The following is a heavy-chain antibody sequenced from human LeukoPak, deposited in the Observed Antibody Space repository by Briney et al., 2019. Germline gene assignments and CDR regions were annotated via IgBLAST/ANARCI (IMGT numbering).Heavy chain of an antibody. V-gene: IGHV3-48*01. D-gene: IGHD3-22*01. Sequence: GGSLRLSCVASGFTFSSYSMNWVRQAPGKGLEGVSYISSTSSPIYYWDSVKGRFTISRDNAKNSLYLQMNSLRAEDTAVYYCARSPYFYDSSGLHFDYWGQGILVTVSS. CDR1: GFTFSSYS. CDR3: ARSPYFYDSSGLHFDY. J-gene: IGHJ4*02. CDR2: ISSTSSPI.